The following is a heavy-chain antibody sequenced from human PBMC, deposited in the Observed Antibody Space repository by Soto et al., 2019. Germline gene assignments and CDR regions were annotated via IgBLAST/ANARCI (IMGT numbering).Heavy chain of an antibody. CDR2: VLPSFGQP. D-gene: IGHD3-22*01. Sequence: QVQLVQSGAEVKKPGSSVKVSCKASGGSFSNNAISWLRQAPGQGPEWLGGVLPSFGQPKSAQRFQGRVAISADESTSTVYMHLSSLRSEDTALYYCARGWNDYDSTYYYFDYCGQGTQVTVSS. J-gene: IGHJ4*02. CDR1: GGSFSNNA. V-gene: IGHV1-69*01. CDR3: ARGWNDYDSTYYYFDY.